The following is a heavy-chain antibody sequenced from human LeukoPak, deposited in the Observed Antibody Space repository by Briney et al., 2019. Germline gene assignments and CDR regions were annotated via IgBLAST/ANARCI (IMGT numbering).Heavy chain of an antibody. D-gene: IGHD3-22*01. CDR1: GGSIRSSSYY. V-gene: IGHV4-39*07. CDR2: SYYSGST. Sequence: PSETLSLTCTVSGGSIRSSSYYWGWIRQPPGKGLEWIGSSYYSGSTNSNPSLKSRVTMSVDTSKSQFSLRLSSVTAADTAVYFCAREESSGHYDYWGQGTLVTVSS. CDR3: AREESSGHYDY. J-gene: IGHJ4*02.